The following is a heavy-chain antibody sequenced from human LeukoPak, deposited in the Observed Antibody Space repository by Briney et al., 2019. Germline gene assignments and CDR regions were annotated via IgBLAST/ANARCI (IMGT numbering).Heavy chain of an antibody. Sequence: PGGSLRLSCAASGFTVSSNYMSWVRQAPGKGLEWVALISNDGSNRYYADSVKGRFTISRDNSKNTLYLQMNSLRTEDTAVYYCAKDMKWSYYGLDYWGQGTLVPVSS. J-gene: IGHJ4*02. CDR3: AKDMKWSYYGLDY. CDR1: GFTVSSNY. V-gene: IGHV3-30*18. D-gene: IGHD3-10*01. CDR2: ISNDGSNR.